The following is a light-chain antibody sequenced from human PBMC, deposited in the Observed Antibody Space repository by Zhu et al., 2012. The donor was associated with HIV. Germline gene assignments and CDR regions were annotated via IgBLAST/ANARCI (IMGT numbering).Light chain of an antibody. CDR3: QHYVPSPMYT. CDR2: GAS. V-gene: IGKV3-20*01. CDR1: QTVTSRY. Sequence: EIVLTQSPDTLSLSPGERATLSCRASQTVTSRYLAWYQQRPGQAPRLLIYGASRRVTGIPDRFSGSGSGTDFTLTISRLEPEDFAVYYCQHYVPSPMYTFGQGTKLEIK. J-gene: IGKJ2*01.